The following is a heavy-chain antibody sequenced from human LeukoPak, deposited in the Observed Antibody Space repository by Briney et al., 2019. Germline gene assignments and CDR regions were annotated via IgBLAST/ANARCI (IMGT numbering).Heavy chain of an antibody. CDR2: ISAYNGNT. CDR1: GYTFTSCG. CDR3: AREYPTIYGDPSWFDP. Sequence: ASVKVSCKASGYTFTSCGISWVRQAPGQGLEWMGWISAYNGNTNYAQKLQSRVTMTTDTSTSTAYMELRSLRSDDTAVYYCAREYPTIYGDPSWFDPWGQATLVSVSS. V-gene: IGHV1-18*01. D-gene: IGHD4-17*01. J-gene: IGHJ5*02.